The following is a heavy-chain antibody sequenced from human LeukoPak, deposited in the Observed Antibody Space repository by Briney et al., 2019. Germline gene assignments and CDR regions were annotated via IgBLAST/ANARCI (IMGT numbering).Heavy chain of an antibody. V-gene: IGHV1-69*13. D-gene: IGHD4-11*01. CDR1: GGTFSSYA. Sequence: ASVKVSCKASGGTFSSYAISWVRQAPGQGLEWMGGIIPIFGTANYAQKFQGRVTITADESTSTAYMELSSLRSEDTAVYYCARESGERRVTTYYYYGMDVWGQGTTVTVSS. J-gene: IGHJ6*02. CDR3: ARESGERRVTTYYYYGMDV. CDR2: IIPIFGTA.